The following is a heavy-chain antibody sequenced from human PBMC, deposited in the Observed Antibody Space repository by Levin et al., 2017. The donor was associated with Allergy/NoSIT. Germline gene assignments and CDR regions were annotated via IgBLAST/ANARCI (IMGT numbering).Heavy chain of an antibody. Sequence: SETLSLTCAVSGGSISSSNWWSWVRQPPGKGLEWIGEIYHSGSTNYNPSLKSRVTISVDKSKNQFSLKLSSVTAADTAVYYCASQAWGTGPIAVAGSALGYWGQGTLVTVSS. D-gene: IGHD6-19*01. CDR2: IYHSGST. CDR3: ASQAWGTGPIAVAGSALGY. CDR1: GGSISSSNW. V-gene: IGHV4-4*02. J-gene: IGHJ4*02.